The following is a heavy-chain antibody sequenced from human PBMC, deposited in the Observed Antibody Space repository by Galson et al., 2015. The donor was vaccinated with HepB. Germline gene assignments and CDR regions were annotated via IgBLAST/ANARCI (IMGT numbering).Heavy chain of an antibody. CDR1: GYSFTSYW. V-gene: IGHV5-51*01. D-gene: IGHD2-15*01. Sequence: QSGAEVKKPGESLKISCKGSGYSFTSYWIGWVRQMPGKGLEWMGIIYPGDSDTRYSPSFQGQVTISADKSISTAYLQWSSLKASDTAMYYCARRRYCSGGSCYSVDYWGQGTLVTVSS. CDR2: IYPGDSDT. J-gene: IGHJ4*02. CDR3: ARRRYCSGGSCYSVDY.